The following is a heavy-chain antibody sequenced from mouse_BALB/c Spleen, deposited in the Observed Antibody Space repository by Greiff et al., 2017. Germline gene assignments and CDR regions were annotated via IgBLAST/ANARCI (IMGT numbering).Heavy chain of an antibody. CDR1: GFTFSSYT. CDR3: ARQGYGSSLDY. D-gene: IGHD1-1*01. CDR2: ISNGGGST. Sequence: EVQGVESGGGLVQPGGSLKLSCAASGFTFSSYTMSWVRQTPEKRLEWVAYISNGGGSTYYPDTVKGRFTISRDNAKNTLYLQMSSLKSEDTAMYYCARQGYGSSLDYWGQGTSVTVSS. V-gene: IGHV5-12-2*01. J-gene: IGHJ4*01.